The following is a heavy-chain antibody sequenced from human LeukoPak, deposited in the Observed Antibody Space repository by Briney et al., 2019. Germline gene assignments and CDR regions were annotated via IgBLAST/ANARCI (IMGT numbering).Heavy chain of an antibody. V-gene: IGHV3-9*01. D-gene: IGHD4-11*01. CDR3: AKESPYSDPYYFDY. CDR1: GFTFDDHA. Sequence: GGSLRLSCAASGFTFDDHAMHWVRQAPGKGLEWVSGISWNSGSIGYADSVKGRFTISRDNAKNSLYLQMNSLRAEDTALYYCAKESPYSDPYYFDYWGQGTLVTVSS. CDR2: ISWNSGSI. J-gene: IGHJ4*02.